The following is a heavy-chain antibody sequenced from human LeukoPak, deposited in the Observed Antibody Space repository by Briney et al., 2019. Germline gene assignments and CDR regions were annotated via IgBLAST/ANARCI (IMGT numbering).Heavy chain of an antibody. CDR2: ISYDGSNK. Sequence: GGSLRLSCAASGFTFSSYGMHWVRQAPGKGLEWMAVISYDGSNKYYADSVKGRFTISRDNSKNTLYLQMNSLRAEDTAVYYCARDRAANNFDYWGQGTLVTVSS. CDR1: GFTFSSYG. V-gene: IGHV3-30*03. J-gene: IGHJ4*02. CDR3: ARDRAANNFDY. D-gene: IGHD2-15*01.